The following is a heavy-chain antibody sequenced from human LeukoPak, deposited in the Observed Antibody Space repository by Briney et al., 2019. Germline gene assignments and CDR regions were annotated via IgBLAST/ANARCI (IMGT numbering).Heavy chain of an antibody. CDR1: GGSFSGYY. J-gene: IGHJ4*02. V-gene: IGHV4-34*01. CDR2: INHSGST. Sequence: PLETLSLTCAVYGGSFSGYYWSWIRQPPGKGLEWIGEINHSGSTNYNPSLKSRVTISVDTSKNQFSLKLSSVTAADTAVYYCARGEDFLFDYWGQGTLVTVSS. CDR3: ARGEDFLFDY.